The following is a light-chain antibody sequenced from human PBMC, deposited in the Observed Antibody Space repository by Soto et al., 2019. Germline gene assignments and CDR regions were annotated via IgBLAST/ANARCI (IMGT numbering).Light chain of an antibody. CDR3: QQYNNGGIT. V-gene: IGKV3-15*01. CDR2: GAS. CDR1: QSVSRN. J-gene: IGKJ1*01. Sequence: ETVMTQSPATLSVSPGDGATLSCRASQSVSRNLAWYQQIPGQAPRLLIYGASTRASGIPARFSGGGSGTEFTLTISSLQSEDFAVYYCQQYNNGGITFGQGTKVDIK.